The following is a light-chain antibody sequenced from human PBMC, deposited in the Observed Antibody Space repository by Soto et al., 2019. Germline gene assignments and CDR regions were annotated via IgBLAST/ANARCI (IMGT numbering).Light chain of an antibody. Sequence: ARAHATSAPRCHMRPLDISCTIPSGYIGAYDYVSWYQQHPGRAPKLIIYEVSHRFSGLSYRFSGSKSGNTASLTISGLQAEDEGDYYCTSFAPGRIYVFGSGTKVTV. CDR1: SGYIGAYDY. V-gene: IGLV2-14*03. CDR3: TSFAPGRIYV. J-gene: IGLJ1*01. CDR2: EVS.